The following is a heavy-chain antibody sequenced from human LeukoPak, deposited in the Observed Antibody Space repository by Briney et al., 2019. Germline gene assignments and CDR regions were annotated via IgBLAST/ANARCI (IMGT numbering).Heavy chain of an antibody. CDR2: IYSGGST. J-gene: IGHJ3*02. D-gene: IGHD3-10*01. CDR1: GFTAVRNN. CDR3: AREFGTVRGVAFDI. V-gene: IGHV3-53*01. Sequence: PGGSWRLSCEASGFTAVRNNMSWVRQPPGKGLEGVSVIYSGGSTYYADSVKGRFTISRDNSKNTLYLQMNSLRAEDTAVYYCAREFGTVRGVAFDIWGQGTMVTVSS.